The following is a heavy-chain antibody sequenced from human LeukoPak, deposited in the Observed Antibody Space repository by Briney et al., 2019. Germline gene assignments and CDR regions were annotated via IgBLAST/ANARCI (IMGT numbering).Heavy chain of an antibody. J-gene: IGHJ4*02. V-gene: IGHV3-48*03. Sequence: GGSLRLSCAASGFTFSSYEMNWVRQAPGKGLEWVSYISSSGSTIYYADSVKGRFTISRDNAKNSLYLQMNSLRAEDTAVYYCARDSSYYGSGSFSDWGQGTLVTVSS. CDR1: GFTFSSYE. CDR2: ISSSGSTI. D-gene: IGHD3-10*01. CDR3: ARDSSYYGSGSFSD.